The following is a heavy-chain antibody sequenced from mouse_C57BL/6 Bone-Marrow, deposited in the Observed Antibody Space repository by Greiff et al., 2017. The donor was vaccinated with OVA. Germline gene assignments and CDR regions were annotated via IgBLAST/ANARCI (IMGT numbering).Heavy chain of an antibody. J-gene: IGHJ2*01. V-gene: IGHV1-69*01. CDR2: IDPSDSYT. Sequence: QVQLKQPGAELVMPGASVKLSCKASGYTFTSYWMHWVKQRPGQGLEWIGEIDPSDSYTNYNQKFKGKSTLTVDKSSSTAYMQLSSLTSEDSAVYYCARIQRGYWGQGTTLTVSS. CDR3: ARIQRGY. CDR1: GYTFTSYW.